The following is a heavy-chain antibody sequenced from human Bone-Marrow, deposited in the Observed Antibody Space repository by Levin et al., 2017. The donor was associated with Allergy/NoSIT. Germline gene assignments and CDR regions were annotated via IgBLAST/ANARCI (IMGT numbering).Heavy chain of an antibody. CDR2: IIPRFGSP. CDR3: ARGGGNMRQQLAGDGYFDY. CDR1: GGTFSNYA. J-gene: IGHJ4*02. V-gene: IGHV1-69*13. D-gene: IGHD6-13*01. Sequence: RASVKVSCRSSGGTFSNYAIGWVRQAPGQGLEWMGSIIPRFGSPTYAQNFRDRVTISADASTSTAYMEMSSLRSEDTAVYFCARGGGNMRQQLAGDGYFDYWGQGTLVTVSS.